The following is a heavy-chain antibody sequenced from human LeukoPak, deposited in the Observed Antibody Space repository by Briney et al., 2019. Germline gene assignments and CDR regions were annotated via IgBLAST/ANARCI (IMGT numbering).Heavy chain of an antibody. V-gene: IGHV1-18*04. D-gene: IGHD6-13*01. CDR3: ARDKRIAAAGTRILDY. J-gene: IGHJ4*02. CDR2: ISAYNGNT. Sequence: GASVKVSCKASGYTFTDYYMHWVRQAPGQGLEWMGWISAYNGNTNYAQKLQGRVTMTTDTSTSTAYMELRSLRSDDTAVYYCARDKRIAAAGTRILDYWGQGTLVTVSS. CDR1: GYTFTDYY.